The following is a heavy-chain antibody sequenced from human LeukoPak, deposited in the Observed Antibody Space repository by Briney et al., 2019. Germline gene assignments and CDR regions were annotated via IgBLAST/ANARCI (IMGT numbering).Heavy chain of an antibody. V-gene: IGHV4-59*11. CDR1: GGSISSHY. Sequence: SETLSLTCTVSGGSISSHYWSWLRQPPGKGLEWMGHIYYSGRTNYNPSLLSRGTISVETSKNQFSRTLSSVTTADTAVYNCEREASGSYDYWGQGTLVTVSS. CDR2: IYYSGRT. CDR3: EREASGSYDY. D-gene: IGHD1-26*01. J-gene: IGHJ4*02.